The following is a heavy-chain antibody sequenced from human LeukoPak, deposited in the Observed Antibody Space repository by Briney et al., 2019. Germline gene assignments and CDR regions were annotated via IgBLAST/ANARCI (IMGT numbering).Heavy chain of an antibody. V-gene: IGHV4-39*01. CDR1: GGSISSSSYY. CDR3: ARTIAARPGYFGY. CDR2: IYYSGST. D-gene: IGHD6-6*01. J-gene: IGHJ4*02. Sequence: SETLSLTCTVSGGSISSSSYYWGWIRQPPGKGLEWIGSIYYSGSTYYNPSLKSRVTISVDTSKNQFSLKLSSVTAADTAVYYCARTIAARPGYFGYWGQGTLVTVSS.